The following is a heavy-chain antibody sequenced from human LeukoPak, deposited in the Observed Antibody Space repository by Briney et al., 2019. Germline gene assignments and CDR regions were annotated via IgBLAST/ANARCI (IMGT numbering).Heavy chain of an antibody. Sequence: SVKVSCKASGYTFTGYYMHWVRQAPGQGLEWMGWINPNSGGTNYAQKFQGRVTMTRDTSISTAYMELSRLRSDDTAVYYCARDYCSSTSCLDDAFDIWGQGTMVTVSS. CDR1: GYTFTGYY. V-gene: IGHV1-2*02. CDR2: INPNSGGT. CDR3: ARDYCSSTSCLDDAFDI. J-gene: IGHJ3*02. D-gene: IGHD2-2*01.